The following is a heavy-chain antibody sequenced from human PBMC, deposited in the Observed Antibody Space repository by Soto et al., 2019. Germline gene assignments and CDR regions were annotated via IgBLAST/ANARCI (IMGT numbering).Heavy chain of an antibody. CDR1: GYSFTSYW. CDR3: ARLPNCSGGSCYSFFGNWFDP. V-gene: IGHV5-51*01. CDR2: IYPGDSDT. J-gene: IGHJ5*02. D-gene: IGHD2-15*01. Sequence: GESLKISCKGSGYSFTSYWIGWVRQMPGKGLEWMGIIYPGDSDTRYSPYFQGQVTISADKSISTAYLQWSSLKASDTAMYYFARLPNCSGGSCYSFFGNWFDPWGQGTLVTVSS.